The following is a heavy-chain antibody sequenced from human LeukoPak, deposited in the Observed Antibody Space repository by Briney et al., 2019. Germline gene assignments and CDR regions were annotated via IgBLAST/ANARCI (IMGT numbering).Heavy chain of an antibody. J-gene: IGHJ4*02. CDR3: EKDITRITMVRGVIITLPDY. Sequence: GGSLRLSCAASGFTFDDYAMHWVRQAPGKGLEWVSLISWDGGSTYYADSVKGRFTISRDNSKNSLYLQMNSLRAEDTALYYCEKDITRITMVRGVIITLPDYWGQGTLVTLSS. CDR1: GFTFDDYA. V-gene: IGHV3-43D*03. CDR2: ISWDGGST. D-gene: IGHD3-10*01.